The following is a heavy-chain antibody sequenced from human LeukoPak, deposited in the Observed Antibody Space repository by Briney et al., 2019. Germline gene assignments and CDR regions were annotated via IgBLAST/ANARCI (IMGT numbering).Heavy chain of an antibody. V-gene: IGHV3-11*05. Sequence: PGGSLRLSCAASGFTFSDYYMTWIRQAPGKGLEWVAYISTSSSSTDSAGSVRGRFTISRDNAKNTLFLQMDSLRAEDTAVYYCARGGHIAAAAYWGQETLVTVSS. J-gene: IGHJ4*02. CDR3: ARGGHIAAAAY. D-gene: IGHD6-13*01. CDR1: GFTFSDYY. CDR2: ISTSSSST.